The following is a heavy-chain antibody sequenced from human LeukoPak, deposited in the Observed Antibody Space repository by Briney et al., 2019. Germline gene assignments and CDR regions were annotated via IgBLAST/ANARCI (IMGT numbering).Heavy chain of an antibody. Sequence: SETLSLTCTVSGYSISSGYYWGWIRQPPGKGLEWIGSIYHSGSTYYNPSLKSRVTISVDTSKNQFSLKLSSVTAADTAVYYCASLAMLEYYRDYWGQGTLVTVSS. CDR3: ASLAMLEYYRDY. V-gene: IGHV4-38-2*02. J-gene: IGHJ4*02. CDR2: IYHSGST. CDR1: GYSISSGYY. D-gene: IGHD3-10*02.